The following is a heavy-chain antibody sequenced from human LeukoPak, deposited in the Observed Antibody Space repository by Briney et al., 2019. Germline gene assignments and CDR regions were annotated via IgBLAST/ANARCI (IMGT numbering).Heavy chain of an antibody. D-gene: IGHD6-6*01. CDR3: ARKGSSSCFDY. CDR1: GYTFISYQ. Sequence: ASVKVSCKASGYTFISYQMHWVRQAPGQGLEWMGVINPTGGSTSHAQKFQGRVTMTRDTSTSTVYMELSSLRSEDTAVYYCARKGSSSCFDYWGQGTLVTVSS. V-gene: IGHV1-46*01. J-gene: IGHJ4*02. CDR2: INPTGGST.